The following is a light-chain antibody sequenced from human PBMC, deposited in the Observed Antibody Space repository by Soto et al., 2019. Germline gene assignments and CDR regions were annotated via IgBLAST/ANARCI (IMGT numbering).Light chain of an antibody. CDR1: SSDVGGYNY. CDR2: DVS. Sequence: QSALTQPASVSGSPGQSITISCTGTSSDVGGYNYVSWYQQHPGKAPXLMIXDVSXRPXXXXXRXXGSXSGNXXSXTIXGXXXXXXXXYYYSSYTSSSTYVFGTGTKVTVL. J-gene: IGLJ1*01. CDR3: SSYTSSSTYV. V-gene: IGLV2-14*01.